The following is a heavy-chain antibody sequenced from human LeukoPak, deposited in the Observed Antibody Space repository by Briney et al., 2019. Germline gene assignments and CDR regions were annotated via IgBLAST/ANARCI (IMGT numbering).Heavy chain of an antibody. V-gene: IGHV1-8*01. CDR2: MNPNSGKT. Sequence: APSVTVSCTASGYAFTIYDINWVRQAPGQGLEWMGWMNPNSGKTSYSQKFQGRVTMTRNTSISTVYLELSSLRSENTAVYDCARGRGITGRPGATSELGYWGQGTLVTVSS. CDR1: GYAFTIYD. J-gene: IGHJ4*02. D-gene: IGHD1-26*01. CDR3: ARGRGITGRPGATSELGY.